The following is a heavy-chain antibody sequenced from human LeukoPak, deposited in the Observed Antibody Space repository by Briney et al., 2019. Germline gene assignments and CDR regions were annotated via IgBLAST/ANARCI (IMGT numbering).Heavy chain of an antibody. Sequence: SETLSLTCAVYGGSFSGYYWSWIRQPPGKGLEWIGEINHSGSTNYNPSLKSRVTISVDTSKNQFSLKLSSVTAADTAVYYCARQILWFGGETKYYMDVWGKGTTVTISS. D-gene: IGHD3-10*01. CDR1: GGSFSGYY. CDR2: INHSGST. J-gene: IGHJ6*03. V-gene: IGHV4-34*01. CDR3: ARQILWFGGETKYYMDV.